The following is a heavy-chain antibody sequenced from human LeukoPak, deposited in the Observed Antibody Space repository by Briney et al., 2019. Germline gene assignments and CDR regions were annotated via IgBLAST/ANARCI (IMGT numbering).Heavy chain of an antibody. Sequence: GESLQISCKGSGYSFTSYWIGWVRQLPGKGLEWMGIIYPGDSDTRYSPSFQGQVTISADKSISTAYLQWSSLKASDTAMYYCASTATLGVIYCSGGSCNNDAFDIWGQGTMVTVSS. CDR3: ASTATLGVIYCSGGSCNNDAFDI. CDR1: GYSFTSYW. D-gene: IGHD2-15*01. V-gene: IGHV5-51*01. CDR2: IYPGDSDT. J-gene: IGHJ3*02.